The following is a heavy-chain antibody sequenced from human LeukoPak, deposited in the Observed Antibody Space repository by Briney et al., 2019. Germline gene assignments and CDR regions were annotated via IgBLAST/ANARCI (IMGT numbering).Heavy chain of an antibody. V-gene: IGHV3-7*01. Sequence: GGSLRLSCAASGFTFSNYWMSWVRQAPGKGLEWVANINQDGSEIYYVDSVKGRFTISRDNAKNSLYLQINSLRAEDTAVYYCARDQGSMIVVPTTNWYFDLWGRGTLVTVSS. CDR1: GFTFSNYW. D-gene: IGHD3-22*01. J-gene: IGHJ2*01. CDR2: INQDGSEI. CDR3: ARDQGSMIVVPTTNWYFDL.